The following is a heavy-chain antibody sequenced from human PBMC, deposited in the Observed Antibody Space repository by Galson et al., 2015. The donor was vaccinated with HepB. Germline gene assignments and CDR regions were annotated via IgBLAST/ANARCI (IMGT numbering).Heavy chain of an antibody. J-gene: IGHJ4*02. D-gene: IGHD3-10*01. CDR2: IIPILGIA. V-gene: IGHV1-69*02. Sequence: SVKVSCKASGGTFSSYTISWVRQAPGQGLEWMGRIIPILGIANYAQKFQGRVTITADKSTSTAYMELSSLRSEDTAVYYCVAMGGFGELFPQLSQTPHFDYWGQGTLVTVSS. CDR3: VAMGGFGELFPQLSQTPHFDY. CDR1: GGTFSSYT.